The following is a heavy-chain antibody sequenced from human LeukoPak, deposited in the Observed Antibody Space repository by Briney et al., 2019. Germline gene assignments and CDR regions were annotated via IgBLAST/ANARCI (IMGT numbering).Heavy chain of an antibody. CDR1: GFTFSSYA. CDR2: ISYDGSNK. V-gene: IGHV3-30-3*01. J-gene: IGHJ3*02. Sequence: GGSLRLSCAASGFTFSSYAMHWVRQAPGKGLEWVAVISYDGSNKYYADSVKGRFTISRDNSKNTLYLQMNSLRAEDTAVYYCARGDILGRMGAFDIWGQGTMVTVSS. D-gene: IGHD7-27*01. CDR3: ARGDILGRMGAFDI.